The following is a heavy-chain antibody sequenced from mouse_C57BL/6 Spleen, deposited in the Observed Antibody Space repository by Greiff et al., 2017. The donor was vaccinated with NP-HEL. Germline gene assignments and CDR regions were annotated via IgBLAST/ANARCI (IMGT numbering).Heavy chain of an antibody. CDR2: IWTGGGT. D-gene: IGHD2-5*01. CDR1: GFSLTSYA. V-gene: IGHV2-9-1*01. J-gene: IGHJ4*01. CDR3: ARAYYSNYNAMDY. Sequence: QVQLKESGPGLVAPSQSLSITCTVSGFSLTSYAISWVRQPPGTGLEWLGVIWTGGGTHYNSALKSILSISKDNSKSQVFLKMNSLQTDDTARYYCARAYYSNYNAMDYWGQGTSVTVSS.